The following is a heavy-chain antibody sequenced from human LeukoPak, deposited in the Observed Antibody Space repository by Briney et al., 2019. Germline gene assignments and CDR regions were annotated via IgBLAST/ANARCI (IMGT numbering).Heavy chain of an antibody. CDR2: IRYDGSNK. CDR3: SREFRGYNRLRTYYFYMDV. Sequence: PGGSLRLSCAASGFTFSSYGMHWVRQAPGKGLEWVAFIRYDGSNKYYADSVKGRFTISRDNSKNTLYLQMNSLRTEDTAVYYCSREFRGYNRLRTYYFYMDVWGKGTTVTVSS. CDR1: GFTFSSYG. V-gene: IGHV3-30*02. D-gene: IGHD5-24*01. J-gene: IGHJ6*03.